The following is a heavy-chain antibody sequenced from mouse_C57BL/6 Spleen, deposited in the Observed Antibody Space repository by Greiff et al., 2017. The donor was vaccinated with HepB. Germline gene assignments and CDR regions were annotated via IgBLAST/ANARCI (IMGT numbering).Heavy chain of an antibody. V-gene: IGHV1-82*01. Sequence: VQLQQSGPELVKPGASVKISCKASGYAFSSSWMNWVKQRPGKGLEWIGRIYPGDGDTNYNGKFKGKAKLTADKSSSTAYMQLSSLTSEDSAVYFCAREGITTVAYYFDYWGQGTTLTVSS. CDR2: IYPGDGDT. CDR3: AREGITTVAYYFDY. J-gene: IGHJ2*01. CDR1: GYAFSSSW. D-gene: IGHD1-1*01.